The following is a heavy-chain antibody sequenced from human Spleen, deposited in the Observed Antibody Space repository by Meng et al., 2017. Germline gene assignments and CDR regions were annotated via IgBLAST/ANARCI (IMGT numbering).Heavy chain of an antibody. V-gene: IGHV3-49*04. Sequence: GGSLRLSCTASGFTFGDYAMSWVRQAPGNGLEWVGFIRSKAYGGTTEYAASVKGRFTISRDDSKSIAYLQMNSLKTEDTAVYYCSGHIDYWGQGTLVTVSS. CDR3: SGHIDY. CDR1: GFTFGDYA. D-gene: IGHD5-12*01. J-gene: IGHJ4*02. CDR2: IRSKAYGGTT.